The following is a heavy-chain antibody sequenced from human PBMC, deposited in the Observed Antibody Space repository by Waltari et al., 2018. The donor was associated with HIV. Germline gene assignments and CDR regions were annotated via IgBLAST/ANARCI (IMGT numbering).Heavy chain of an antibody. V-gene: IGHV4-31*03. Sequence: QVQLQESGQGLVKTSQTLSLTCTVSGGPISSGGYYWSWIRQHPGMGLEWIGYIYYSGSTYYNPSLKSRVTISVDTSKNQFSLKLSSVTAADTAVYYCARKLAYCGGDCPRGAFDIWGQGTMVTVSS. J-gene: IGHJ3*02. CDR3: ARKLAYCGGDCPRGAFDI. CDR1: GGPISSGGYY. D-gene: IGHD2-21*02. CDR2: IYYSGST.